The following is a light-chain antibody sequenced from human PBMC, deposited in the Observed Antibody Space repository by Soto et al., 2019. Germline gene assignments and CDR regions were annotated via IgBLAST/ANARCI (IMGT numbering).Light chain of an antibody. CDR2: DAS. V-gene: IGKV1-33*01. CDR1: QDISNR. J-gene: IGKJ4*01. CDR3: QQYVNLVT. Sequence: DIQMTQSPSSLSASVGDRVTITCQASQDISNRLNWYQQKPGKAPKLLINDASNLEAGVPSRFRGRGTWKDFTFTISSLQPEDIATYYCQQYVNLVTFGGGTKLEIK.